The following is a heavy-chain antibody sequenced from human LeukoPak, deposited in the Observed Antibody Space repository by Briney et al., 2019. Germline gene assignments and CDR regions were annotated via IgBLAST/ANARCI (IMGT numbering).Heavy chain of an antibody. Sequence: GGSLRLSCAASGFTFSNYDMSWVRQAPGKGLEWVSVISSSSSYIYYADSVKGRFTISRDNAKNSLYLQMNSLRAEDTAVYYCARADWDTAMIDYWGQGTLVTVSS. CDR2: ISSSSSYI. D-gene: IGHD5-18*01. J-gene: IGHJ4*02. V-gene: IGHV3-21*01. CDR1: GFTFSNYD. CDR3: ARADWDTAMIDY.